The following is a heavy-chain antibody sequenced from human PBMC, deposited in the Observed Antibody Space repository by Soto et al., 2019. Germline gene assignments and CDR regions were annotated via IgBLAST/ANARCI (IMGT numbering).Heavy chain of an antibody. CDR1: GGSISSSSYY. CDR3: ARNKVGEAYLTTTFDY. V-gene: IGHV4-39*01. Sequence: SETLSLTCTVSGGSISSSSYYWGWIRQPPGKGLEWIGSIYYSGSTYYNPSLKSRVTISVDTSKNQFSLKLSSVTAADTAVYYCARNKVGEAYLTTTFDYWGQGTLVTVSS. CDR2: IYYSGST. D-gene: IGHD3-16*01. J-gene: IGHJ4*02.